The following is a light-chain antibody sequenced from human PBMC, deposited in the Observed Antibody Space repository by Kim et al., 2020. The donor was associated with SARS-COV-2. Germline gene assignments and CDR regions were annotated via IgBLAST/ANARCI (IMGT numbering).Light chain of an antibody. CDR2: KAS. V-gene: IGKV1-5*03. Sequence: DIQMTQSPSTLSASVGDRDTITCRASESIRSWLAWYQQKPGKPPKLLIHKASSLESGVPSRFSGSGSETEFTLTISSLQPDDFATYYCQQYKSYSTFGQGTKLEI. J-gene: IGKJ2*01. CDR1: ESIRSW. CDR3: QQYKSYST.